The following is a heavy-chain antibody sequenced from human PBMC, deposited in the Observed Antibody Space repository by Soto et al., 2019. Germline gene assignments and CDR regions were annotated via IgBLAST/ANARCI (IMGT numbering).Heavy chain of an antibody. CDR3: ARRDYSTSSLGPFDY. V-gene: IGHV4-59*11. CDR1: GGSISSHY. J-gene: IGHJ4*02. Sequence: QVQLQESGPGLVTPSETLSLTCVVSGGSISSHYWSWIRQPPGSGLEWIGFVHYSGSTSYSPSLKSRVTMSLDTSKNQFALNLTSVTAADTAIYFCARRDYSTSSLGPFDYWGQGILVTVSS. D-gene: IGHD6-6*01. CDR2: VHYSGST.